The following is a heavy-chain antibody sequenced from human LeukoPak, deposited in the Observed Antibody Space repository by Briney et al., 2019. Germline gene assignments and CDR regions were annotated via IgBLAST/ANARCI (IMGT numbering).Heavy chain of an antibody. CDR1: GFTFSDYY. Sequence: GGSLRLSCAASGFTFSDYYMSWIRQAPGKGLEWVAVISYDGSNKYYADSVKGRFTISRDNSKNTLYLQMNSLRAEDTAVYYCARDGSSSWGNWFDPWGQGTLVTVSS. D-gene: IGHD6-13*01. V-gene: IGHV3-30-3*01. CDR3: ARDGSSSWGNWFDP. CDR2: ISYDGSNK. J-gene: IGHJ5*02.